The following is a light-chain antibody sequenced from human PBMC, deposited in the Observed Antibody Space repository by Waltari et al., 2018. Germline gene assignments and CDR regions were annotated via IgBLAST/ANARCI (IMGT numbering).Light chain of an antibody. CDR3: QQYNEWPPWT. CDR2: GAS. CDR1: QTISNN. J-gene: IGKJ1*01. V-gene: IGKV3-15*01. Sequence: EIVLTQSPATLSVSPGERATLSCRASQTISNNLAWYQQKPGQAPRLLIYGASTRATASPDRFSGSGSGTEFTLTITSLQSEDFAVYYCQQYNEWPPWTFGQGTKVDIK.